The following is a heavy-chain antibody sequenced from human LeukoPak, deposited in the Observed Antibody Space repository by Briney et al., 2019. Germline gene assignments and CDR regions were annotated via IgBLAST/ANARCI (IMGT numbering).Heavy chain of an antibody. CDR3: AKDFYPGGSWDSFDI. J-gene: IGHJ3*02. CDR1: GVTFSSYA. CDR2: ISGSGGST. D-gene: IGHD6-13*01. Sequence: PGGSLRLSCVASGVTFSSYAMSWVRQAPGKGLEWVSAISGSGGSTYYADSVKGRFTISRDNSKNTLYLQMISLRAEDTAVYYCAKDFYPGGSWDSFDIWGQGTMVTVSS. V-gene: IGHV3-23*01.